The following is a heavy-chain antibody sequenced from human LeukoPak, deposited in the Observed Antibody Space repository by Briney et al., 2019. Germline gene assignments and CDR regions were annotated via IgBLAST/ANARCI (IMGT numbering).Heavy chain of an antibody. Sequence: GGSLRLSCAASGFTFSGYAMSWVRQAPGKGLEWVSGISGSGRGTYYADSVKSRFTISRDNSKNTLYLQMNSLRAEDTAVYYCAKDLRGEDHSSWFSDWGQGTLVTVSS. J-gene: IGHJ4*02. D-gene: IGHD6-13*01. CDR1: GFTFSGYA. CDR3: AKDLRGEDHSSWFSD. V-gene: IGHV3-23*01. CDR2: ISGSGRGT.